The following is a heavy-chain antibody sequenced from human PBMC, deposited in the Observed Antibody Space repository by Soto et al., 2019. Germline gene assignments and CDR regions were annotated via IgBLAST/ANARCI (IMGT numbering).Heavy chain of an antibody. D-gene: IGHD6-19*01. CDR1: GFNFNTYG. J-gene: IGHJ4*01. V-gene: IGHV3-30*18. CDR2: ISSDGNTQ. Sequence: GSSPRLFCVAFGFNFNTYGIHWVRQAPGKGLDWVAVISSDGNTQYYADSVKGRFTISRDNSKNTLYLQMDRLRPEDTAVYYCAKEIAVAGDLDYWGHGTLVTV. CDR3: AKEIAVAGDLDY.